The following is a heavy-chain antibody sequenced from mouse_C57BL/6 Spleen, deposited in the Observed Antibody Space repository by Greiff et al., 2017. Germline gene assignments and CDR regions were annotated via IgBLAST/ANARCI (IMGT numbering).Heavy chain of an antibody. CDR2: INPSNGGT. J-gene: IGHJ4*01. CDR1: GDTFTSYW. CDR3: ARFNSMITMAMDY. D-gene: IGHD2-4*01. V-gene: IGHV1-53*01. Sequence: QVQLQQPGTERVKPGEEEKREGKDSGDTFTSYWMHWVKQRPGQGLEWIGNINPSNGGTNYNEKFKSKGTLNVDKSSSTAYMQLSSLTSEDSAVYYCARFNSMITMAMDYWGQGTSVTVSS.